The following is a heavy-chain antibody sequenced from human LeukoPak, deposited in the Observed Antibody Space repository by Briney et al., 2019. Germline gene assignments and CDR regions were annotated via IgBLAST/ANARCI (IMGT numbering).Heavy chain of an antibody. Sequence: GGSLRLSCAASGFTFSSYSMNRVRQAPGKGLERVSSISSSSSSYIYYADSVKGRFTISRDNAKNSLYLQMNSLRAEDTAVYYCASGVITVTLFDYWGQGTLVTVSS. CDR2: ISSSSSSYI. CDR3: ASGVITVTLFDY. J-gene: IGHJ4*02. V-gene: IGHV3-21*01. CDR1: GFTFSSYS. D-gene: IGHD4-17*01.